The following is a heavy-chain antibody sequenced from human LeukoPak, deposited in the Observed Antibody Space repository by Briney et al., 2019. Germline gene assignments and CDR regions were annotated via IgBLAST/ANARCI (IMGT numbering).Heavy chain of an antibody. CDR2: IYPGDSDT. J-gene: IGHJ4*02. CDR3: ARQGIQLWASFDY. V-gene: IGHV5-51*01. Sequence: GESLKISCKGSGYSFTSYWIAWVRQMPGKGLEWMGIIYPGDSDTRYSPSFQGQVTVSADKSISTAYLQWSSLKASDTAMYYCARQGIQLWASFDYWGQGTLVTVSS. D-gene: IGHD5-18*01. CDR1: GYSFTSYW.